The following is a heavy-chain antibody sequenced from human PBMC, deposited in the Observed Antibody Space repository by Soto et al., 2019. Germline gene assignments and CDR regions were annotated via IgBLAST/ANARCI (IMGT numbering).Heavy chain of an antibody. CDR1: GFTFSSYG. CDR2: IWYDGSNK. V-gene: IGHV3-33*01. Sequence: GGSLRLSCAAPGFTFSSYGMHWVRQAPGKGLEWVAVIWYDGSNKYYADSVKGRFTISRDNSKNTLYLQMNSLRAEDTAVYYCASSGFWSGYCLDYWGQGTLVTVSS. D-gene: IGHD3-3*01. J-gene: IGHJ4*02. CDR3: ASSGFWSGYCLDY.